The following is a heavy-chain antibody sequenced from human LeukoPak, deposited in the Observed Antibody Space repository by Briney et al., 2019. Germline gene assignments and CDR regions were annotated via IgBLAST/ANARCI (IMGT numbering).Heavy chain of an antibody. V-gene: IGHV4-34*01. Sequence: SETLSLTCAVYGGSFSGYYWSWIRQPPGKGLEWIGEINHSGSTNYNPSLKSRVTISVDTSKNQFSLKLSSVTAEDTAVYYCATFRRSGWDPRGFDYWGQGTLVTVSS. D-gene: IGHD6-19*01. CDR2: INHSGST. J-gene: IGHJ4*02. CDR1: GGSFSGYY. CDR3: ATFRRSGWDPRGFDY.